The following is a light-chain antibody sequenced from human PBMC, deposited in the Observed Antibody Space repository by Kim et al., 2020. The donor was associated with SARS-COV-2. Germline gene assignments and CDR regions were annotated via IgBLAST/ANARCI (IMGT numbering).Light chain of an antibody. CDR2: GAS. CDR3: EQYGSSPFT. CDR1: QSVSSSY. V-gene: IGKV3-20*01. J-gene: IGKJ3*01. Sequence: EIVLTQSPGTLSLSPGERATLSCRASQSVSSSYLAWYQQKPGQAPRLLIYGASSSATVIPDRFSGSGSGRDFTLTISRLEPEDFAVYYCEQYGSSPFTFGPGTKVDIK.